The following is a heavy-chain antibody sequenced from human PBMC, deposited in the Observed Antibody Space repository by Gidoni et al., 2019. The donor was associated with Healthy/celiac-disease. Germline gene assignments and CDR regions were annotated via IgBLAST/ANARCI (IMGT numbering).Heavy chain of an antibody. Sequence: QVQLVQSGAEVKKPGASVKVSCKASGYTFTSYDINWVRQATGQGLEWMGWMNPNSGNTGYAQKFQGRVTMTRNTSISTAYMELSSLRSEDTAVYYCARGRPPGYSSSWFAYYYYYMDVWGKGTTVTVSS. J-gene: IGHJ6*03. CDR3: ARGRPPGYSSSWFAYYYYYMDV. CDR2: MNPNSGNT. CDR1: GYTFTSYD. V-gene: IGHV1-8*01. D-gene: IGHD6-13*01.